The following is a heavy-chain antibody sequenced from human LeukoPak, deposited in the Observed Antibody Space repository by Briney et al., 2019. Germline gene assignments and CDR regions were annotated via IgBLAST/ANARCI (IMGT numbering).Heavy chain of an antibody. CDR1: GFTFSSYS. CDR3: ARDPRGVVPAAIQRDY. CDR2: ISSSSSYI. V-gene: IGHV3-21*01. J-gene: IGHJ4*02. D-gene: IGHD2-2*01. Sequence: PGGSLRLSCAASGFTFSSYSMNWVRQAPGKGLEWVSSISSSSSYIYYADSVKGRFTISRDNAKNSLYLQMNSLRAEDTAVYYCARDPRGVVPAAIQRDYWGQGTPVTVSS.